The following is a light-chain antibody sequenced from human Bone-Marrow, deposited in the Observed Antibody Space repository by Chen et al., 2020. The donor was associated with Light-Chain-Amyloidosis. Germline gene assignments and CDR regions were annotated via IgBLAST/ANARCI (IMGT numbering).Light chain of an antibody. CDR2: GNS. J-gene: IGLJ1*01. CDR3: QSYDSSLSGYV. CDR1: DSNTGAGYD. V-gene: IGLV1-40*01. Sequence: QSVLTQPPSVSGAPGQRVTISCTGSDSNTGAGYDVPWYQQLPGTAPKLLIYGNSKRPSGGPDRFSGSKSGTSASLAITGLQAEDEADYYCQSYDSSLSGYVFGTGTKVTVL.